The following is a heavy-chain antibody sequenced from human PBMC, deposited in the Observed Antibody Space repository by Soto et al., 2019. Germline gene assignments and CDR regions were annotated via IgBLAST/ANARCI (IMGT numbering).Heavy chain of an antibody. CDR3: AREGPGDYVWGSYRSGYFDY. D-gene: IGHD3-16*02. CDR2: IKQDGSEK. J-gene: IGHJ4*02. V-gene: IGHV3-7*03. Sequence: LRLSCATSGFTFSSYWMSWVRQAPGKGLEWVANIKQDGSEKYYVDSVKGRFTISRDNAKNSLYLQMNSLRAEDTAVYYCAREGPGDYVWGSYRSGYFDYWGQGTLVTVSS. CDR1: GFTFSSYW.